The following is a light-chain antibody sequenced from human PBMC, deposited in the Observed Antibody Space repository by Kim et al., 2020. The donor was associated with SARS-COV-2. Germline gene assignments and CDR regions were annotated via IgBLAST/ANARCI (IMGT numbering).Light chain of an antibody. CDR2: GAS. V-gene: IGKV3-20*01. CDR3: QQYGSSPLYT. J-gene: IGKJ2*01. CDR1: QSVSSSY. Sequence: SPGERATLSCRASQSVSSSYLAWYQQKPGQAPRLLISGASSRATDIPDRFSGSGSGTDFTLTISRLEPEDFAVYYCQQYGSSPLYTFGQGTKLEIK.